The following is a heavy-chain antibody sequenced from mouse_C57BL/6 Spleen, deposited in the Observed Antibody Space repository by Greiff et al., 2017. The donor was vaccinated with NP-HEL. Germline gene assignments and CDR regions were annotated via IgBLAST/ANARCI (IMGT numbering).Heavy chain of an antibody. CDR2: INPGSGGT. V-gene: IGHV1-54*01. Sequence: VKLQQSGAELVRPGTSVKVSCKASGYAFTNYLIEWVKQRPGQGLEWIGVINPGSGGTNYNEKFKGKATLTADKSSSTAYMQLSSLTSEDSAVYFCARSTMVTGYYFDYWGQGTTLTVSS. D-gene: IGHD2-2*01. J-gene: IGHJ2*01. CDR3: ARSTMVTGYYFDY. CDR1: GYAFTNYL.